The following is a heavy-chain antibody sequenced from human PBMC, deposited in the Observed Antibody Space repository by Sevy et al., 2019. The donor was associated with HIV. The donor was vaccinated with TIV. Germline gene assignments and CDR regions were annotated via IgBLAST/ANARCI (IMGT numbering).Heavy chain of an antibody. V-gene: IGHV3-53*01. Sequence: GGCLRLSCAASGFTVSSNYMSWVRQAPGKGLEWVSVIYSGGSTYYADSVKGRFTISRDNSKNTLYLQMNSLRAEDTAVYYCARDQRGYGYGPPPELVYYGMDVWGQGTTVTVSS. CDR1: GFTVSSNY. CDR2: IYSGGST. D-gene: IGHD5-18*01. CDR3: ARDQRGYGYGPPPELVYYGMDV. J-gene: IGHJ6*02.